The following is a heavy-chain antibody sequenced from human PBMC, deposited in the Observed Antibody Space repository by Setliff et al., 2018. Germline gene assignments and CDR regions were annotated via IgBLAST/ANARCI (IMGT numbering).Heavy chain of an antibody. CDR1: GFTFSSYA. J-gene: IGHJ4*02. CDR3: ARDGGEY. CDR2: ISGSGGTT. D-gene: IGHD3-16*01. Sequence: GGSLRLSCAASGFTFSSYAMSWVRQAPGKGLEWVSAISGSGGTTYYADSVKGRFTISRDNSKNTLFLQMLSLRVEDTAVYYCARDGGEYWGQGTLVTVSS. V-gene: IGHV3-23*01.